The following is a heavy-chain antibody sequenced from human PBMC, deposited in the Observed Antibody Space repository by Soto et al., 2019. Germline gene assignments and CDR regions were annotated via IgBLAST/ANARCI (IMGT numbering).Heavy chain of an antibody. CDR3: ARVGPRDGYSRSDDFDY. V-gene: IGHV1-18*01. CDR1: GYTFTSYG. D-gene: IGHD6-13*01. CDR2: ISAYNGNT. Sequence: QVQLVQSGAEVKKPGASVKVSCKASGYTFTSYGISWVRQAPGQGLEWMGWISAYNGNTNYAQKLQGRVTMTTDTATSTAYVELRSLRSDDTAVYYCARVGPRDGYSRSDDFDYWGQGTLVTVSS. J-gene: IGHJ4*02.